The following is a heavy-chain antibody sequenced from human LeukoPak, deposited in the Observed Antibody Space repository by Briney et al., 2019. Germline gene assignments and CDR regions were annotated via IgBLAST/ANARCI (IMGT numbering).Heavy chain of an antibody. CDR2: IYTSGSI. Sequence: SEALSLTCTVSGGSISSYYWSWIRQPAGKGLEWIGRIYTSGSIIYNPSLKSRVTMSVDTSKDQFSLKLTSVTAADTAVYYCASARADHYYGSGSFYNPIDNWGQGTLVTVSS. V-gene: IGHV4-4*07. CDR3: ASARADHYYGSGSFYNPIDN. CDR1: GGSISSYY. D-gene: IGHD3-10*01. J-gene: IGHJ4*02.